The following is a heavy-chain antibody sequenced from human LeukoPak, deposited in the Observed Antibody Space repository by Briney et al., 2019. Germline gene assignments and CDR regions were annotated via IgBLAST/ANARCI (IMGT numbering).Heavy chain of an antibody. V-gene: IGHV4-34*01. Sequence: SETLSLTCAVYGGSFSGYYWSWLRQPPGKGLEWIGEINHSGSTNYNPSLKSRVTISVDTSKNKFSLKLSSLTAADTAVYYCARGLAAAEAYYSYYMDVWGKGTTVTVSS. CDR2: INHSGST. J-gene: IGHJ6*03. CDR1: GGSFSGYY. D-gene: IGHD6-13*01. CDR3: ARGLAAAEAYYSYYMDV.